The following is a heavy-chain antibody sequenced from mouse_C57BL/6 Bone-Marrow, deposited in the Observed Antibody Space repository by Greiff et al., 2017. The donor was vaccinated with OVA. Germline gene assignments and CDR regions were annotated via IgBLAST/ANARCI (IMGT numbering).Heavy chain of an antibody. J-gene: IGHJ1*03. D-gene: IGHD1-1*01. CDR2: INPNYGTT. CDR3: AFYCGSSYRYFDF. V-gene: IGHV1-39*01. CDR1: GYSFTDYN. Sequence: EVQLQQSGPELVKPGASVKISCKASGYSFTDYNMNWVKQSTGKSLEWIGVINPNYGTTSYNQKFKGKATLTVDQSSSTAYMQLNSLTSEDSAVYYCAFYCGSSYRYFDFWGTGTTVTVSS.